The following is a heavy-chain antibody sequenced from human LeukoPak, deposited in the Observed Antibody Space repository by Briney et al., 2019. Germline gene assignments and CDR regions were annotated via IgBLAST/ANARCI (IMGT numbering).Heavy chain of an antibody. D-gene: IGHD3-10*01. CDR3: ARDRYYGSGSYYPFDY. J-gene: IGHJ4*02. CDR2: IIPIFGTA. Sequence: GASVKVSCKASGYTFTGYYMHWVRQAPGQGLEWMGGIIPIFGTANYAQKFQGRVTITADESTSTAYMELSSLRSEDTAVYYCARDRYYGSGSYYPFDYWGQGTLVTVSS. V-gene: IGHV1-69*13. CDR1: GYTFTGYY.